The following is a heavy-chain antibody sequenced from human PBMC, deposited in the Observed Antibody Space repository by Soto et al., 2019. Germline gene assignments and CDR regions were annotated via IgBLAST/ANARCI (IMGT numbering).Heavy chain of an antibody. Sequence: GGSLRLSCAASGFTFSSYAMHWVRQAPGKGLEWVAVISYDGSNKYYADSVKGRFTISRDNSKNTLYLQMNSLRAEDTAVYYCVRVNRSLELGENYFDYWGQGTLVTVSS. CDR3: VRVNRSLELGENYFDY. D-gene: IGHD1-7*01. CDR2: ISYDGSNK. CDR1: GFTFSSYA. J-gene: IGHJ4*02. V-gene: IGHV3-30*04.